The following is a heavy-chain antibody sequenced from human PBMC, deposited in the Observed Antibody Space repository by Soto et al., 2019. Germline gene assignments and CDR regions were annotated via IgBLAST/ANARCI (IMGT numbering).Heavy chain of an antibody. CDR3: AGGQSNSPGFFDS. V-gene: IGHV4-30-4*01. Sequence: SETLSLTCSVSGAFVNSYEYFWTWIRQPPGEGLEWIGHIYYTGSTFYSPSLKGRLSISLDTSKNQFSLKLNSVTAADSAVYYCAGGQSNSPGFFDSWGQGALVTVSS. CDR2: IYYTGST. J-gene: IGHJ4*02. CDR1: GAFVNSYEYF. D-gene: IGHD1-1*01.